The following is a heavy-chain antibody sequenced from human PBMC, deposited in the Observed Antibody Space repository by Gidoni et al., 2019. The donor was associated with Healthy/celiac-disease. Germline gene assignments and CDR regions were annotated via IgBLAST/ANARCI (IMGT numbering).Heavy chain of an antibody. V-gene: IGHV4-59*01. Sequence: QVQLQESGGGLVKPSGALFLTCTVSGGSISSYYWSWVRQPPGKGLGWIGYYSGSTNYNPSLKSRVTISVDTSKNQFSLKLSSVTAADTAVYYCAADYYGSGSYYSWGQGTLVTVSS. CDR2: YYSGST. CDR3: AADYYGSGSYYS. CDR1: GGSISSYY. D-gene: IGHD3-10*01. J-gene: IGHJ4*02.